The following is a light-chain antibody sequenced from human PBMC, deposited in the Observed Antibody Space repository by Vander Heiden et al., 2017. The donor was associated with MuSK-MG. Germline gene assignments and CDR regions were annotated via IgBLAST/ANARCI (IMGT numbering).Light chain of an antibody. CDR3: QKANSVPPT. CDR2: AAY. CDR1: QGISSW. V-gene: IGKV1D-12*01. Sequence: DIHMPQSPSSVSASVGDRVTITCRASQGISSWLAWYQQKPGKAPKLLIYAAYSLQSGVPSRFSGSGSGTEFTLTISRLQTEDFATYYCQKANSVPPTFGPGTKVDIK. J-gene: IGKJ3*01.